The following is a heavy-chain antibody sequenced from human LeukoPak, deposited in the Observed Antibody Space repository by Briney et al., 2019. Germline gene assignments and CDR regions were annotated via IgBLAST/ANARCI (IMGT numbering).Heavy chain of an antibody. Sequence: GASVKVSCQACGGTFSSYAISWVRQAPGQGLEWMGGIIPIFGTANYAQKFQGRVTITADESTSTAYMELSSLRSEDTAVYYCARMAYDILTGYFQPNWFDPWGQGTLVTVSS. CDR3: ARMAYDILTGYFQPNWFDP. D-gene: IGHD3-9*01. J-gene: IGHJ5*02. CDR2: IIPIFGTA. CDR1: GGTFSSYA. V-gene: IGHV1-69*13.